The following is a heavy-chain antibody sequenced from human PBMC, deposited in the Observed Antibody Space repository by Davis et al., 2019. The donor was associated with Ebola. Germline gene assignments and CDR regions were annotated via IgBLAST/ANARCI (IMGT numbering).Heavy chain of an antibody. CDR2: ISGSGRGR. CDR1: GFTFSSYV. V-gene: IGHV3-23*01. Sequence: GGSLRLSCAASGFTFSSYVMSWVRQAPGKGLEWVASISGSGRGRDYPDSVKGRFTISRDNSKNTLYLQMSSLRAEDTAVYYCAKDSFESGSSLPFDHWGQGTLVTVSS. CDR3: AKDSFESGSSLPFDH. J-gene: IGHJ5*02. D-gene: IGHD3-10*01.